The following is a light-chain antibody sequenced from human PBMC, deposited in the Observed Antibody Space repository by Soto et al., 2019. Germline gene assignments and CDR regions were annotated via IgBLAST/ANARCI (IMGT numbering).Light chain of an antibody. CDR1: QAIRND. J-gene: IGKJ1*01. Sequence: ALQMTQSPSSLSASVGDRVTITCRASQAIRNDLGWYQQKPGKAPNLLIFGASNLQAGVPVRFSASGSCTNFTLTISNLQPEDFASYDCLQDYTYPWTFGQGTKVDI. CDR3: LQDYTYPWT. CDR2: GAS. V-gene: IGKV1-6*01.